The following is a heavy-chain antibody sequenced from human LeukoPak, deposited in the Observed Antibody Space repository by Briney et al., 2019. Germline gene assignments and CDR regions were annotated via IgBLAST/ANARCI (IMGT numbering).Heavy chain of an antibody. Sequence: SETLSLTCTVSGGSISSYYWSWIRQPPGKGLEWIGYIYYSGSTNYSPSLKSRVTISVDTSKNQFSLKLSSVTAADTAVYYCARNRGSTVITDQYYYYYMDVWGKGTTVTVSS. CDR2: IYYSGST. CDR3: ARNRGSTVITDQYYYYYMDV. J-gene: IGHJ6*03. V-gene: IGHV4-59*01. CDR1: GGSISSYY. D-gene: IGHD4-11*01.